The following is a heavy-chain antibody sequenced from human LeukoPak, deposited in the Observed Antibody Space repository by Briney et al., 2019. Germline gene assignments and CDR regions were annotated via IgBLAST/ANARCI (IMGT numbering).Heavy chain of an antibody. V-gene: IGHV1-69*01. D-gene: IGHD3-22*01. CDR1: GGTFSSYA. CDR3: AREGSGSPPDALDI. Sequence: SVKVSCKASGGTFSSYAISWVRQAPGQGLEWMGGIIPIFGTANYAQKFQGRVTITADESTSTAYMELSSLRSEDTAVYYCAREGSGSPPDALDIWGQGTMVTVSS. CDR2: IIPIFGTA. J-gene: IGHJ3*02.